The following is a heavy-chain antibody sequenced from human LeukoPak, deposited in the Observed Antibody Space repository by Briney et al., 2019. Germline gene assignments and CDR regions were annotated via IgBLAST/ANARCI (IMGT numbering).Heavy chain of an antibody. CDR3: ARDIGDTFGGVIVLWGAFDI. CDR1: GGSFSGYY. D-gene: IGHD3-16*02. J-gene: IGHJ3*02. V-gene: IGHV4-34*01. CDR2: INHSGST. Sequence: PSETLSLTCAVYGGSFSGYYWSWIRQPPGKGLEWIGEINHSGSTNYNPSLKSRVTISVDTSKNQFSLKLSSVTAADTAVYYCARDIGDTFGGVIVLWGAFDIWGQGTMVTVSS.